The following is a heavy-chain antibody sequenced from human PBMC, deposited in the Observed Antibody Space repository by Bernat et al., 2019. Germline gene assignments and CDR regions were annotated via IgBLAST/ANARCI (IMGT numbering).Heavy chain of an antibody. D-gene: IGHD2/OR15-2a*01. CDR2: INPSSGGT. J-gene: IGHJ5*02. Sequence: QVQLVQSGAEVKKPGASVKVSCKASGYTFTSYYMHWVRQAPGQGLEWMGWINPSSGGTNYAQKFQGWVTMTRDPYISTVYMEVSRLRSDDTAIYYCARSPPHVLPFRLDPWGQGTLVTVSS. CDR3: ARSPPHVLPFRLDP. V-gene: IGHV1-2*04. CDR1: GYTFTSYY.